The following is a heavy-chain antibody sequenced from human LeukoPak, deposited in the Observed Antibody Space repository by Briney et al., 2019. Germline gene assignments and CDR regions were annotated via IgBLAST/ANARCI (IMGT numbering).Heavy chain of an antibody. CDR3: ARTTSNGRADY. Sequence: PAETLSLTCTVSGGSIRSYHWSWIRQSPGKALEWIAYMNSRGDTKYNPSLKSRVTISMDTPKNKFSLKVSSVTDADTALYFCARTTSNGRADYWGQGTQVTVSA. CDR2: MNSRGDT. V-gene: IGHV4-59*08. CDR1: GGSIRSYH. D-gene: IGHD2-8*01. J-gene: IGHJ4*02.